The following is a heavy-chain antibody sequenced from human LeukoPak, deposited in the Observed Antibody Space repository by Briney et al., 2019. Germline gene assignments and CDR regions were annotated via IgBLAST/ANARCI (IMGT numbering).Heavy chain of an antibody. Sequence: SCKASGGTFSSYAMSWVRQAPGKGLEWVSAISGSGGSTYYADSVKGRFTISRDNSKNTLYLQMNSLRAEDTAVYYCAKVSSSSLGMDVWGQGTTVTVSS. J-gene: IGHJ6*02. V-gene: IGHV3-23*01. CDR2: ISGSGGST. CDR3: AKVSSSSLGMDV. CDR1: GGTFSSYA. D-gene: IGHD6-6*01.